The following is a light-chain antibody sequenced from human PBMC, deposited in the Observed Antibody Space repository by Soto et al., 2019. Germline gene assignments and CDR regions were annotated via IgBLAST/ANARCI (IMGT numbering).Light chain of an antibody. CDR1: QNVLYSSNNKNY. V-gene: IGKV4-1*01. CDR3: QKYYYTPLT. J-gene: IGKJ4*01. CDR2: WAS. Sequence: DVVMTQSPDSLAVSLGERATINCKSSQNVLYSSNNKNYLAWYQQKPGQPPKLLISWASTRESGVPDRFAGSGSGTDFTLTISSLQAEDVAVYYCQKYYYTPLTFGGGTRVEIK.